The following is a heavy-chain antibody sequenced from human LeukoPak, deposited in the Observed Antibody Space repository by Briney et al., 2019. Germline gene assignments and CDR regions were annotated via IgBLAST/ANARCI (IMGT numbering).Heavy chain of an antibody. CDR3: AKVGCGSGYCAFDY. CDR2: ISYDGSNI. CDR1: GLNFSSYG. J-gene: IGHJ4*02. D-gene: IGHD3-22*01. V-gene: IGHV3-30*18. Sequence: PGRSLRLSCVASGLNFSSYGMHWVRQAPGKGLEWVAVISYDGSNIYYAASVKGRFTISRDNSKNTLYLQMNSLRAEDTAVYYCAKVGCGSGYCAFDYWGQGTLVTVSS.